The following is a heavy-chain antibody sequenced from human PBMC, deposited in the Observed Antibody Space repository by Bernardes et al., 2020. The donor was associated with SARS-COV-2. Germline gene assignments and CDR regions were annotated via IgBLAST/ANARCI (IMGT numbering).Heavy chain of an antibody. D-gene: IGHD2-21*02. Sequence: GCSLRLSCAASGLSLSDARMSWVRQAPGKGLEWVGRIKGKADGGTTDLAAPVKDRFTISRDDSKSTLHLQMNSLNIEDTGVYYCVRGMRRGVTAPDSWGQGTLVTVSS. J-gene: IGHJ4*02. V-gene: IGHV3-15*01. CDR1: GLSLSDAR. CDR3: VRGMRRGVTAPDS. CDR2: IKGKADGGTT.